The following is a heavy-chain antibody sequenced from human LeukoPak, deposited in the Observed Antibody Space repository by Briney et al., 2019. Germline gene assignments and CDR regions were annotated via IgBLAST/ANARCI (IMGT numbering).Heavy chain of an antibody. D-gene: IGHD3-9*01. Sequence: ASVKVSCKASGGTFSSYAISWVQQAPGQGLEWMGGIIPIFGTANYAQKFQGRVTITADESTSTAYMELSSLRSEDTAVYYCASGRDDILTGYADYWGQGTPVTVSS. CDR2: IIPIFGTA. V-gene: IGHV1-69*13. J-gene: IGHJ4*02. CDR3: ASGRDDILTGYADY. CDR1: GGTFSSYA.